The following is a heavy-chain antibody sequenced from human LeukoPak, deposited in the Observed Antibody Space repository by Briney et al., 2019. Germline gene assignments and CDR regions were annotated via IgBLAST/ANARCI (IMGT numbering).Heavy chain of an antibody. V-gene: IGHV4-59*12. CDR2: IYYSGST. CDR1: GGSISSYY. CDR3: ARDYYYYYMDV. J-gene: IGHJ6*03. Sequence: SETLSLTCTVSGGSISSYYWSWIRQPPGKGLEWIGYIYYSGSTYYNPSLKSRVTISVDTSKNQFSLKLSSVTAADMAVYYCARDYYYYYMDVWGKGTTVTVSS.